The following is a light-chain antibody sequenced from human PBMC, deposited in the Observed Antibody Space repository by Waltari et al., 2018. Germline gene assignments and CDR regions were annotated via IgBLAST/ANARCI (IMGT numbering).Light chain of an antibody. J-gene: IGKJ1*01. Sequence: DIQLTQSPSSLSASIGDRVIITCRASQSMSTSLNWYQQKPVKAPKVLIYGASSLQSGVPSRFSGSGSGTDFTLTISSLQPEDFATYYCQQSYSTWTFGLGTKVEIK. CDR2: GAS. CDR3: QQSYSTWT. V-gene: IGKV1-39*01. CDR1: QSMSTS.